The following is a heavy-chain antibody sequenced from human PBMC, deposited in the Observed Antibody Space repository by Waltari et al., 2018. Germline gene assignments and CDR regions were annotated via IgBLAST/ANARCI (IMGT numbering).Heavy chain of an antibody. Sequence: EVQLLESGGGLVQPGGSLRLSCAASGFTFSSYAMSWVRQAPGKGLEWVSAISGSGGSTYYADSVKGRFTISRDNSKNTLYLQMNSLRAEDTAVYYCARVDKYCSGGSCYPGWGQGTLVTVSS. CDR2: ISGSGGST. J-gene: IGHJ4*02. CDR3: ARVDKYCSGGSCYPG. D-gene: IGHD2-15*01. V-gene: IGHV3-23*01. CDR1: GFTFSSYA.